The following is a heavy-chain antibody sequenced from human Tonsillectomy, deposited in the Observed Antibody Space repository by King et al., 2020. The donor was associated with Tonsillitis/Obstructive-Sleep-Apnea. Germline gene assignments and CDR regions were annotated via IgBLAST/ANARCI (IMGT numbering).Heavy chain of an antibody. V-gene: IGHV3-74*01. CDR1: KFTFSRYW. Sequence: VQLVESGGGLVQPGGSLRLSCVASKFTFSRYWMHWVRQAPGKGLVWVSRINGDGSSTSYADAVKGRFTISRDNAKNTLYLQMNSLRADDTAVYYCVAEVDPWGQGTLVTVSS. CDR3: VAEVDP. J-gene: IGHJ5*02. CDR2: INGDGSST.